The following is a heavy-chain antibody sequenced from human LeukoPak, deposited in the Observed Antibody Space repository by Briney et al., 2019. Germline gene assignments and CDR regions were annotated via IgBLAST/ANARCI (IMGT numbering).Heavy chain of an antibody. CDR2: IYYSGST. V-gene: IGHV4-59*01. Sequence: PSETLSLTCTVSGGSISSYYWSWIRQPPGKGLEWIGYIYYSGSTNYSPSLKSRVTISVDTSKNQFSLKLSSVTAADTAVYYCARAHYYDSSGYFKYWGQGTLVTVSS. J-gene: IGHJ4*02. CDR3: ARAHYYDSSGYFKY. D-gene: IGHD3-22*01. CDR1: GGSISSYY.